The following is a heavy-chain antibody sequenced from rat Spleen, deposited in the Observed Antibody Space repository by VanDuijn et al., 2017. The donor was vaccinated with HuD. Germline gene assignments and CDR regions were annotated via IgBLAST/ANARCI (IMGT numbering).Heavy chain of an antibody. Sequence: EVQLVESGGGLVQPGRSMKLSCAASGFTFSNYGMAWVRQAPKKGLEWVAYISYDGGSTYYRDSVKGRFTVSRDNAKSTLYLQMDSLRSEDTATYYCATQSIIRVPLFDYWGQGVMVTVSS. CDR3: ATQSIIRVPLFDY. D-gene: IGHD4-3*01. CDR2: ISYDGGST. CDR1: GFTFSNYG. V-gene: IGHV5-25*01. J-gene: IGHJ2*01.